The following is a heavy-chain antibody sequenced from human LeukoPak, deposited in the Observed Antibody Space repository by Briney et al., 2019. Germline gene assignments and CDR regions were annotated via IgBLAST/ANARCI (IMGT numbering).Heavy chain of an antibody. V-gene: IGHV3-23*01. Sequence: GGPLRLSCAASGFNFGIYAMSWVRQVPGKGLEWVSTFGRSGNTYYADSVKGRFTISRDNSRKMLYLQMSSLRAEDTALYYCAKSFLTAALGFDYWGQGTLVTVSS. D-gene: IGHD2/OR15-2a*01. CDR3: AKSFLTAALGFDY. J-gene: IGHJ4*02. CDR1: GFNFGIYA. CDR2: FGRSGNT.